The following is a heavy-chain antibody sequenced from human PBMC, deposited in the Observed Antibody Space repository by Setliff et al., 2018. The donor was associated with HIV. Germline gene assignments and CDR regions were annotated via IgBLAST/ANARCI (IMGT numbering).Heavy chain of an antibody. CDR2: ISSGGTTI. CDR3: ARDLIQVDY. J-gene: IGHJ4*02. Sequence: GGSLRLSCTASRFTFSDYYMTWIRQAPGKGLEWVSSISSGGTTIFYADSVKGRFTISRDNAKNSLFLQMNRLRPEDTAIYYCARDLIQVDYWGQGALVTVSS. V-gene: IGHV3-11*04. CDR1: RFTFSDYY.